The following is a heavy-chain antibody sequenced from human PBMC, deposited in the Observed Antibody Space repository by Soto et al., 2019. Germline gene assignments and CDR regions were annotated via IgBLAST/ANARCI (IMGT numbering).Heavy chain of an antibody. CDR3: ARDYYDSSGYLIDY. D-gene: IGHD3-22*01. CDR1: GFTFSSYA. Sequence: GGSLRLSCAASGFTFSSYAMHWVRQAPGKGLEWVAVISYDGSNKYYADSVKGRFTISRDNSKNTLYLQMNSLRAEDTAVYYCARDYYDSSGYLIDYWGQGTLVTVSS. CDR2: ISYDGSNK. V-gene: IGHV3-30-3*01. J-gene: IGHJ4*02.